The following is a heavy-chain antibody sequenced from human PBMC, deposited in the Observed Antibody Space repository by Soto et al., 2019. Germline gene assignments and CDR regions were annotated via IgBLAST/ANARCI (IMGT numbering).Heavy chain of an antibody. J-gene: IGHJ6*03. D-gene: IGHD3-3*01. CDR2: ISAYNGNT. CDR1: GYTFTSYG. CDR3: ARRFWSGYYTGWYYYMDV. V-gene: IGHV1-18*01. Sequence: ASVKVSCKASGYTFTSYGISWVRQAPGQGLEWMGWISAYNGNTNYAQKLQGRVTMTTDTSTSTAYMELRSLRSDDTAVYYCARRFWSGYYTGWYYYMDVWGKGTTVTVSS.